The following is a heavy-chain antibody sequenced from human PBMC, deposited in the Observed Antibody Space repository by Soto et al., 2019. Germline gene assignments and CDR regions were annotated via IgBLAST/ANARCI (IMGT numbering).Heavy chain of an antibody. CDR1: GGTFSSYA. CDR3: ARVGRKGYSISWYYFDY. V-gene: IGHV1-69*01. CDR2: IIPIFGTA. J-gene: IGHJ4*02. Sequence: QVQLVQSGAEVKKPGSSVKVSCKASGGTFSSYAISWVRQAPGQGLEWMGGIIPIFGTANYAQKFQGRVTITADESTSTAFMEVSSMRSEDTAVYYCARVGRKGYSISWYYFDYWGQGTLVTVSS. D-gene: IGHD6-13*01.